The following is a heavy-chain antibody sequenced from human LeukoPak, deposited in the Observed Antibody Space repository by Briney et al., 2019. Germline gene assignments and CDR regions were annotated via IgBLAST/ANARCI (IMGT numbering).Heavy chain of an antibody. J-gene: IGHJ4*02. D-gene: IGHD3-10*01. Sequence: PSETLSLTCTVSGGSISSYYWSWIRQPPGKGLEWIGYIYYSGSTNYNPSLKSRVTISVGTSKNQFSLKLSSVTAADTAVYYCARAYYGSGSNTFDYWGQGTLVTVSS. CDR1: GGSISSYY. CDR3: ARAYYGSGSNTFDY. CDR2: IYYSGST. V-gene: IGHV4-59*01.